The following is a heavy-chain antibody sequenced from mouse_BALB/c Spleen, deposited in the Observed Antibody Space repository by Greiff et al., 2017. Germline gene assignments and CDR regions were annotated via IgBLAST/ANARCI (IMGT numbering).Heavy chain of an antibody. J-gene: IGHJ2*01. Sequence: VQLQESGPGLVQPSQSLSITCTVSGFSLTSYGVHWVRQSPGKGLEWLGVIWSGGSTVYNAAFISRLSISKDNSKSQVFFKMNSLQADDTAIYYCARNPEYDGYYFDYWGQGTTLTVPS. D-gene: IGHD2-4*01. CDR3: ARNPEYDGYYFDY. CDR1: GFSLTSYG. V-gene: IGHV2-4-1*01. CDR2: IWSGGST.